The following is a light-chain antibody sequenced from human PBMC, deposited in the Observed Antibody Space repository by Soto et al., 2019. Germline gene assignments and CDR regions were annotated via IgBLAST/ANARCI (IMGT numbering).Light chain of an antibody. V-gene: IGLV2-8*01. CDR3: SSYAGTHIV. J-gene: IGLJ1*01. CDR1: SSDVGDYDY. Sequence: QSALTQPPSASGSPGQSVTISCTGTSSDVGDYDYVSWYQQHPGKAPKLMIYDVTKRPSGVPDRFSGSKSANTASLTVSGLQAEDEADYYCSSYAGTHIVFGTGTKVTVL. CDR2: DVT.